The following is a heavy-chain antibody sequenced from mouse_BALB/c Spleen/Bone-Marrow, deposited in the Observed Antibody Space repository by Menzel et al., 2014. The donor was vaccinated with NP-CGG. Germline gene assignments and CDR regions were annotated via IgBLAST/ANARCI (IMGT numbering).Heavy chain of an antibody. J-gene: IGHJ2*01. CDR2: IYPGNVNT. V-gene: IGHV1S56*01. D-gene: IGHD3-2*02. CDR3: AREAIWSFDY. CDR1: GYTFTSYY. Sequence: QVQLQQSGPELVKPGASVRISCKAAGYTFTSYYIHWVKQRPGQGLEWIGWIYPGNVNTKYNEKFKGKATLTADKSSSTAYIQLSSLTSEDSAVYFCAREAIWSFDYWGQGTTLTVSS.